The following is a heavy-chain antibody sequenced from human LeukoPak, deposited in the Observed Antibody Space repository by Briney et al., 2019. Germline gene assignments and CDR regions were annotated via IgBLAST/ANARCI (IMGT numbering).Heavy chain of an antibody. J-gene: IGHJ4*02. D-gene: IGHD1-26*01. Sequence: GGSLRLSCAASGFTFSSYAMSWVRRAPGKGLEWVSAISGSGGSTYYADSVKGRFTISRDNSKNTLYLQMNSLRAEDTAVYYCATSGSYYTNFDYWGQGTLVTVSS. V-gene: IGHV3-23*01. CDR3: ATSGSYYTNFDY. CDR1: GFTFSSYA. CDR2: ISGSGGST.